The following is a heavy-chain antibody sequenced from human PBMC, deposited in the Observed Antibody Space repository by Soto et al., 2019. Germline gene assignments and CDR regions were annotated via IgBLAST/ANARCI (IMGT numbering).Heavy chain of an antibody. D-gene: IGHD4-4*01. CDR2: MNPNSGNT. CDR1: GYTFTSYD. J-gene: IGHJ6*04. V-gene: IGHV1-8*01. Sequence: ASVKFSCKSSGYTFTSYDINWVRQATGQGLEWMGWMNPNSGNTGYAQKFQGRVTMTRNTSISTAYMELSSLRSEDTAVYYCASEFKCSNHYYYGMDVCGNGTKGTVSS. CDR3: ASEFKCSNHYYYGMDV.